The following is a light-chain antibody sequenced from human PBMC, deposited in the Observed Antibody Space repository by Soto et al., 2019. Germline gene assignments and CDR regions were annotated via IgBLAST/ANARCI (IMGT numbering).Light chain of an antibody. V-gene: IGKV1-17*01. J-gene: IGKJ1*01. CDR1: QGIRSD. Sequence: DIQMTQSPSSLSASVGDRVTITCRASQGIRSDLGWYQQKPGKAPKRLIYAASSLQSGVPSRFSGSGSGAEFTLTISSLQPEDFATYYCLQHNTYPRAFVQGTKVEI. CDR3: LQHNTYPRA. CDR2: AAS.